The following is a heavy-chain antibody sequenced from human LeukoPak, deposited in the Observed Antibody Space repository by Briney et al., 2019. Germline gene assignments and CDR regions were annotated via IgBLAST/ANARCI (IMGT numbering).Heavy chain of an antibody. CDR1: GYTFISYY. CDR3: ATGRGCSYGFDY. J-gene: IGHJ4*02. V-gene: IGHV1-46*01. D-gene: IGHD5-18*01. Sequence: ASVKVSCKASGYTFISYYMHWVRQAPGQGLEWMGIINPRGGSTSYAQKFQGRVTMTRDTSTSTVYMELSSLRSEDTAVYYCATGRGCSYGFDYWGQGTLVTVSS. CDR2: INPRGGST.